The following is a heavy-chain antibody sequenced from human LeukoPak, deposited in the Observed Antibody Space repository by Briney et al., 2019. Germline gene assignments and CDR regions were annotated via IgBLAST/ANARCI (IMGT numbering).Heavy chain of an antibody. V-gene: IGHV2-70*11. Sequence: SGPTLVNPTQTLTLTCTFSGFSLSTSGMCVSWIRQPPGKALEWLARIDWDDDKYYSTSLKTRLTISKDTSKNQVVLTMTNMDPVDTATYYCAWSSYYYDSSGYPLDYWGQGTLVTVSS. J-gene: IGHJ4*02. CDR1: GFSLSTSGMC. D-gene: IGHD3-22*01. CDR2: IDWDDDK. CDR3: AWSSYYYDSSGYPLDY.